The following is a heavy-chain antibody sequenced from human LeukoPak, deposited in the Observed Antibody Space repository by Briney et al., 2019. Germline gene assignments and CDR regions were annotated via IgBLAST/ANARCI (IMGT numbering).Heavy chain of an antibody. J-gene: IGHJ4*02. CDR3: ATSLGPLTDY. CDR2: INSDGSST. D-gene: IGHD7-27*01. Sequence: PGGSLRLSCAASGFTFSSYWMHWVRQTPGKGLVWVSRINSDGSSTTYADSVKGRFTMSRENAKSTLYLQMSSLRAEDTAVYYCATSLGPLTDYWGQGTLVTVSS. V-gene: IGHV3-74*01. CDR1: GFTFSSYW.